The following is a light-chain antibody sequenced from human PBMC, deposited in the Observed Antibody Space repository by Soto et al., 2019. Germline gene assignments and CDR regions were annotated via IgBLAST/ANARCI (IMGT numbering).Light chain of an antibody. CDR2: GAS. Sequence: ENLLTQSPGTLSLSPGEGATLSCRASRGVSANYLAWYQQKPGQAPTLLIYGASIRAAGIPDRFSGSGSGTDLTLTINRLEPEDFAVYYCQQYGSSITFGQGTRLEI. CDR1: RGVSANY. J-gene: IGKJ5*01. V-gene: IGKV3-20*01. CDR3: QQYGSSIT.